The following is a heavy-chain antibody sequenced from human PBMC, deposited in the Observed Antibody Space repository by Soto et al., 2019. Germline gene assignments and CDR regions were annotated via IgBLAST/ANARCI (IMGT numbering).Heavy chain of an antibody. D-gene: IGHD2-2*01. V-gene: IGHV1-18*01. J-gene: IGHJ6*02. CDR1: GYTFTSYG. CDR3: AKDLVLVPAAGAYYYYGMDV. Sequence: AAGKVSCKASGYTFTSYGISWVRQAPGQGLEWMGWISAYNGNTNYAQKLQGRVTMTTDTSTSTAYMELRSLRSDDTAVYYCAKDLVLVPAAGAYYYYGMDVWG. CDR2: ISAYNGNT.